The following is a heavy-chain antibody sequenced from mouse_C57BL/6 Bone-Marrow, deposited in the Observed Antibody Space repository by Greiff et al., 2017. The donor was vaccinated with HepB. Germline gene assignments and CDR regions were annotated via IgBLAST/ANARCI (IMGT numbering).Heavy chain of an antibody. CDR1: GYTFTDYE. J-gene: IGHJ3*01. V-gene: IGHV1-15*01. CDR3: TRYYGSSHLFAY. Sequence: LQESGAELVRPGASVTLSCKASGYTFTDYEMHWVKQTPVHGLEWIGAIDPETGGTAYNQKFKGKAILTADKSSSTAYMELRSLTSEDSAVYYCTRYYGSSHLFAYWGQGTLVTVSA. D-gene: IGHD1-1*01. CDR2: IDPETGGT.